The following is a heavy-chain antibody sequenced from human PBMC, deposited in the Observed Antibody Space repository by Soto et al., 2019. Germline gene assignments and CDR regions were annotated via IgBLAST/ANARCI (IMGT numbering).Heavy chain of an antibody. CDR2: ISSSGSTV. V-gene: IGHV3-48*01. J-gene: IGHJ5*02. CDR1: GFTFSSYN. CDR3: ARRPYCSSTRCEAPWFDP. D-gene: IGHD2-2*01. Sequence: GGSLRLSCAASGFTFSSYNMHWVRQAPGKGPEWVSYISSSGSTVYYADSVKGRFTISRDNAKNSLYLQMNSLRAEDTAVYYGARRPYCSSTRCEAPWFDPWGQGTLVTVSS.